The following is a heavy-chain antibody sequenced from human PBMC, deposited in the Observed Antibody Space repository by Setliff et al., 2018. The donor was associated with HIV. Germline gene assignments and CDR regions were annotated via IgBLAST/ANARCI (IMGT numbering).Heavy chain of an antibody. D-gene: IGHD6-13*01. J-gene: IGHJ4*02. CDR1: GGSISSGGYY. CDR3: ARSLSSWYFY. CDR2: IYYSGST. V-gene: IGHV4-31*03. Sequence: SETLSLTCTVSGGSISSGGYYWTWIRQHPGKGLEWIGYIYYSGSTYYNPSLKSRLTISVDTSKNQFSLRLSSVTAADTAVYYCARSLSSWYFYWGQGTLVTVSS.